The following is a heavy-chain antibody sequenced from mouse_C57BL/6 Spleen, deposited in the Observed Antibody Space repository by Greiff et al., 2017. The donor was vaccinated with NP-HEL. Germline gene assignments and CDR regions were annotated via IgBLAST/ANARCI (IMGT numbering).Heavy chain of an antibody. V-gene: IGHV5-17*01. D-gene: IGHD1-1*01. J-gene: IGHJ1*03. CDR1: GFTFSDYG. Sequence: EVQRVESGGGLVKPGGSLKLSCAASGFTFSDYGMHWVRQAPEKGLEWVAYISSGSSTIYYADTVKGRFTISRDNAKNTLFLQMTSLRSEDTAMYYCASSHYYGSSPWYFDVWGTGTTVTVSS. CDR2: ISSGSSTI. CDR3: ASSHYYGSSPWYFDV.